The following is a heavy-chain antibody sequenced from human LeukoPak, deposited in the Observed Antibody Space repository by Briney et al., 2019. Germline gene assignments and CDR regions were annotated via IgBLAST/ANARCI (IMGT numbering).Heavy chain of an antibody. CDR3: ARVVGGPSYYYYYYMDV. D-gene: IGHD2-15*01. V-gene: IGHV4-39*07. Sequence: SETLSLTCTVSGGSISSSSYYWGWIRQPPGKGLEWIGSIYHSGSTYYNPSLKSRVTISVDTSKNQLSLKLSSVTAADTAVYYCARVVGGPSYYYYYYMDVWGKGTTVTVSS. CDR1: GGSISSSSYY. CDR2: IYHSGST. J-gene: IGHJ6*03.